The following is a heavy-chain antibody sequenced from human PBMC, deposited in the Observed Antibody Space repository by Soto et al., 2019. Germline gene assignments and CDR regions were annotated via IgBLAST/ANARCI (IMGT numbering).Heavy chain of an antibody. V-gene: IGHV4-61*05. CDR2: FYYGGST. CDR1: GGSISSSSYY. CDR3: ARPYSSGFYGAFNV. D-gene: IGHD6-19*01. J-gene: IGHJ3*01. Sequence: PSETLSLTCTVSGGSISSSSYYWGWIRQPPGKGLEWIGYFYYGGSTIYNPSLKSRVTISVDTSKNQFSLKLTSVIAADTAVYYCARPYSSGFYGAFNVWGQGKMVTVSS.